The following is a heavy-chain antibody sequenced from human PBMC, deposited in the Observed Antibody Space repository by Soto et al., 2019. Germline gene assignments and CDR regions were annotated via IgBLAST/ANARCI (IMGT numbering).Heavy chain of an antibody. J-gene: IGHJ5*02. CDR3: ARDELYYDLLTGYHNWFDP. CDR2: INSVGSST. CDR1: GFTFSNYW. Sequence: EVQLVESGGGLVQPGGSLRLSCAASGFTFSNYWMHWVRQAPGKGLVWVSRINSVGSSTTYADSVKGRFTISRDNAKNTLFLQMNTLRAEDTAVYYCARDELYYDLLTGYHNWFDPWGQGTLVTVSS. V-gene: IGHV3-74*01. D-gene: IGHD3-9*01.